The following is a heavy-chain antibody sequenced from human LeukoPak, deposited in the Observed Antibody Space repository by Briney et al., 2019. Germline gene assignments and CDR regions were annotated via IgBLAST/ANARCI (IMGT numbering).Heavy chain of an antibody. CDR2: ISAYNGNT. CDR1: GYTLTSYG. CDR3: AGPRGYSYGYYYYYGMDV. Sequence: GASVKVSCKASGYTLTSYGISWVRQAPGQGLEWMGWISAYNGNTNYAQKLQGRVTMTTDTSTSTAYMELRSLRSDDTAVYYCAGPRGYSYGYYYYYGMDVWGQGTTVTVSS. V-gene: IGHV1-18*01. D-gene: IGHD5-18*01. J-gene: IGHJ6*02.